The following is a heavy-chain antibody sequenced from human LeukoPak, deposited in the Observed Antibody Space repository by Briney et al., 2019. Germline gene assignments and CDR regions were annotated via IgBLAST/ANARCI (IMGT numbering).Heavy chain of an antibody. D-gene: IGHD3-3*01. Sequence: ASVKVSCKASGDTFTSYDVNWVRQATGQGLEWMGWMNPNSGNTGYAQKFQGRVTMTRNTSINTAYIKVSSLRSEDTAVYYCVRTAGIFWSGAYYFDSWGQGTLVTVSS. CDR2: MNPNSGNT. J-gene: IGHJ4*02. V-gene: IGHV1-8*01. CDR3: VRTAGIFWSGAYYFDS. CDR1: GDTFTSYD.